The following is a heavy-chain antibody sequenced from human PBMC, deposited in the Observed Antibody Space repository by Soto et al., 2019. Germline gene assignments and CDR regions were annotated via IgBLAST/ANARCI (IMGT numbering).Heavy chain of an antibody. Sequence: EVQLLESGGGLVQPGGSLRLSCAASGFTFSSYGMTWVCQAPGKGLEWVSFSSATGAGTYYADSVKGRSTISRDNSKNTLYLQMTSLRADDTAVYYCAKDRRAGGNYGFYSDFWGQGALVIVSS. CDR1: GFTFSSYG. CDR3: AKDRRAGGNYGFYSDF. D-gene: IGHD1-7*01. V-gene: IGHV3-23*01. J-gene: IGHJ4*02. CDR2: SSATGAGT.